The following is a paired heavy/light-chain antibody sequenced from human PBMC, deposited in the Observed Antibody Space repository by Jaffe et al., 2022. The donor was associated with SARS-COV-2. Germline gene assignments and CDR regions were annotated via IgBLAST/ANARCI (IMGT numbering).Heavy chain of an antibody. Sequence: EVQLVESGGGLVQPGGSLRLSCAGSGFTFSTYFFNWVRQAPGKGLEWVSYISDSSDSIYYADSVKGRFTISRDNAKNSLYLQMNSLRDEDTAVYFCASGSTGWDVDHWGQGTLVTVSS. CDR2: ISDSSDSI. J-gene: IGHJ4*02. D-gene: IGHD1-26*01. V-gene: IGHV3-48*02. CDR3: ASGSTGWDVDH. CDR1: GFTFSTYF.
Light chain of an antibody. J-gene: IGLJ3*02. V-gene: IGLV5-45*02. Sequence: QAVLTQPSSLSASPGASASLTCTLRSGIDLGTYRIFWFQQKPGSPPQYLLRYKSDSDKQQGSGVPSRFSGSKDASANAGILLISGLQSEDEADYYCMIWHSRAWVFGGGTKLTVL. CDR2: YKSDSDK. CDR3: MIWHSRAWV. CDR1: SGIDLGTYR.